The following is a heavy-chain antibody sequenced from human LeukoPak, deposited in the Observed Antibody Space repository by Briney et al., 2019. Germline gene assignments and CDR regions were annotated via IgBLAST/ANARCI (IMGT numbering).Heavy chain of an antibody. J-gene: IGHJ6*02. CDR2: IYPGDSDT. CDR3: ARLGGLTVTTFHSYGMDV. V-gene: IGHV5-51*01. D-gene: IGHD4-11*01. CDR1: GYTFTSYW. Sequence: GESLKISCQGSGYTFTSYWIGWVRQMPGKGLEWMGIIYPGDSDTTYSPSFQGQVTISADNSISTAYLQWSSLKASDTAMYYCARLGGLTVTTFHSYGMDVWGQGTTVTVSS.